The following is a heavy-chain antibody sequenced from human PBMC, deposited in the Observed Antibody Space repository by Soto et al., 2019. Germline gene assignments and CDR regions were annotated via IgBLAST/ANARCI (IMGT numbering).Heavy chain of an antibody. CDR3: ASYDILTGYYDY. D-gene: IGHD3-9*01. V-gene: IGHV4-4*02. Sequence: QVQLQESCPGLLKPSGTLALTCAVSSGSISISNWWSWVRQRPGNGLEWIGENDHSGITNYNPSLNSRVTISVDKSKNQFSLKLISVTAADTAVYYCASYDILTGYYDYWCQGTMVNVSS. CDR2: NDHSGIT. J-gene: IGHJ4*02. CDR1: SGSISISNW.